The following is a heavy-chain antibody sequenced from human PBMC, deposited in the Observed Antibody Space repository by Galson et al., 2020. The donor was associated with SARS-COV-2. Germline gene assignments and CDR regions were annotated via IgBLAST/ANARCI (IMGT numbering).Heavy chain of an antibody. J-gene: IGHJ3*02. CDR1: GFTFSSYA. Sequence: GESLKISCAASGFTFSSYAVSWVRQAPGKGLEWVSAISASGDSTYSADSVKGRFTISRDNSKNTLYLQMNSLRTEDTAVYYCAKGGYCSGGNCLRAFDIWGQGTMVTVSS. D-gene: IGHD2-15*01. V-gene: IGHV3-23*01. CDR3: AKGGYCSGGNCLRAFDI. CDR2: ISASGDST.